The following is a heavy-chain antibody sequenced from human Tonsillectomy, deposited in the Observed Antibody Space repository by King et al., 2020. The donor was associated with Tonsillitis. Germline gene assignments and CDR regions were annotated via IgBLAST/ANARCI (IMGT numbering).Heavy chain of an antibody. J-gene: IGHJ4*02. Sequence: VQLQESGPGLVKPSETLSLTCTVSGGSINNYYWSWIRQPPGKGLEWIGYIYYSGSTNSNPSLKSRVTISVDTSKNQFSLKVSSVTAADTAVYYCARGGDSGYVRFDYWGQGTLVTVSS. CDR3: ARGGDSGYVRFDY. D-gene: IGHD5-12*01. V-gene: IGHV4-59*01. CDR2: IYYSGST. CDR1: GGSINNYY.